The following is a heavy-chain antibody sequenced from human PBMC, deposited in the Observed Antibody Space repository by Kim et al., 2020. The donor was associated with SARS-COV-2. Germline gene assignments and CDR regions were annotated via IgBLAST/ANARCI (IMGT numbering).Heavy chain of an antibody. CDR3: ARRVYSSSWPSYFDF. D-gene: IGHD6-13*01. Sequence: SETLSLTCTVSGGSISSSSYYWGWIRQPPGKGLEWIGSIYYSGSTYYNPSLKSRVTISVDTSKNQFSLKLSSVTAADMAVYYCARRVYSSSWPSYFDFWGQGTLVTVSS. CDR2: IYYSGST. J-gene: IGHJ4*02. CDR1: GGSISSSSYY. V-gene: IGHV4-39*01.